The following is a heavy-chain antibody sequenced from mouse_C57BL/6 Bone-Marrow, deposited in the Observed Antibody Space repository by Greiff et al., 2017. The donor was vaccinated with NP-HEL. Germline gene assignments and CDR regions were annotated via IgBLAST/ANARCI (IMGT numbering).Heavy chain of an antibody. CDR3: ARRRYGSYWYFDV. J-gene: IGHJ1*03. V-gene: IGHV1-52*01. CDR2: IDPSDSET. CDR1: GYTFTSYW. Sequence: QVQLQQPGAELVRPGSSVKLSCKASGYTFTSYWMHWVKQRPIQGLEWIGNIDPSDSETHYNQKFKDKATLTVDKSSSTAYMQLSSLTSEDSAVHYCARRRYGSYWYFDVWGTGTTVTVSS. D-gene: IGHD1-1*01.